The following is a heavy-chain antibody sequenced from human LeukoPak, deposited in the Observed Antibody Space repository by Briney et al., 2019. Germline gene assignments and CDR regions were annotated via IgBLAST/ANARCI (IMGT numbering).Heavy chain of an antibody. Sequence: PSETLSLTCTVSGCSISTYYWSWIRQPPGKGLEWIGYIYYSGSTNYNPSLKSRVTISVDTSKNQFSLKLSSVTAADTAVYYCARRPLGNYWFDPWGQGTLVTVSS. CDR2: IYYSGST. J-gene: IGHJ5*02. D-gene: IGHD3-16*01. V-gene: IGHV4-59*01. CDR3: ARRPLGNYWFDP. CDR1: GCSISTYY.